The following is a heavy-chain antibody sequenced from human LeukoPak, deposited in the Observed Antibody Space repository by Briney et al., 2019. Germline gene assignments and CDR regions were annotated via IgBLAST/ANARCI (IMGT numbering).Heavy chain of an antibody. CDR3: AKFIGRGYSYGYHYYYMHV. J-gene: IGHJ6*03. V-gene: IGHV3-23*01. CDR1: GFTFSSYG. D-gene: IGHD5-18*01. CDR2: IRSSGDST. Sequence: PGGSLRLSCAASGFTFSSYGMSWVRQAPGKGLEWVSGIRSSGDSTYYADSVKGRFTISRDNSKNTLYLQMNSLRAEDTAVYYCAKFIGRGYSYGYHYYYMHVWGKGTTVTVSS.